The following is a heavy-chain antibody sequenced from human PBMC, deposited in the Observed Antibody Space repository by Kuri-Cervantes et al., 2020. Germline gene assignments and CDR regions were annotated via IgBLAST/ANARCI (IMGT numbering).Heavy chain of an antibody. CDR1: GFTFSSYS. J-gene: IGHJ4*02. CDR3: ARATISSWSIGLGFDY. Sequence: GESLKISCAASGFTFSSYSMNWVRQAPGKGLEWVSSISSSSSTIYYADSVKGRFTISRDNAKNSLYLQMNSLRDEDTAVYYCARATISSWSIGLGFDYWGQGTLVTVSS. CDR2: ISSSSSTI. V-gene: IGHV3-48*02. D-gene: IGHD6-13*01.